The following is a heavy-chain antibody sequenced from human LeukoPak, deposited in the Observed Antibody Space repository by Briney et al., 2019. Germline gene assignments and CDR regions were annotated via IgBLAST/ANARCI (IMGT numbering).Heavy chain of an antibody. CDR3: ARGYCSGTSCYEFDY. V-gene: IGHV3-48*04. J-gene: IGHJ4*02. CDR1: GFTFSSYG. D-gene: IGHD2-2*01. Sequence: GGSLRLSCAASGFTFSSYGMNWVRQAPGKGLEWVSYISSSSSTIYYADSVKGRFTISRDNAKNSLYLQMNSLRAEDTAVYYCARGYCSGTSCYEFDYWGQGTLVTVSS. CDR2: ISSSSSTI.